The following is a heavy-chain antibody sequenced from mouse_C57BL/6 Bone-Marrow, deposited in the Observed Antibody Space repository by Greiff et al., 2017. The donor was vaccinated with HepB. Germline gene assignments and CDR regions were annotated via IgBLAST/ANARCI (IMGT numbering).Heavy chain of an antibody. Sequence: QVQLQQPGAELVKPGASVKVSCKASGYTFTSYWMHWVKQRPGQGLEWIGRLHPSDSDTNYNQKFKGKATLTVDKSSSTAYMQLSSLTSEDSAVYYCAMGYGYDGTWFAYWGQGTLVTVSA. V-gene: IGHV1-74*01. J-gene: IGHJ3*01. CDR1: GYTFTSYW. CDR3: AMGYGYDGTWFAY. D-gene: IGHD2-2*01. CDR2: LHPSDSDT.